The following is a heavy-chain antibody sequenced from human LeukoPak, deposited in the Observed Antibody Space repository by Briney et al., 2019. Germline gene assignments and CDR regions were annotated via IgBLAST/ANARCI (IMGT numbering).Heavy chain of an antibody. CDR2: IIPIFGTA. CDR3: ASPTAMARYYFDY. J-gene: IGHJ4*02. CDR1: GCTFSSYA. V-gene: IGHV1-69*13. D-gene: IGHD5-18*01. Sequence: SVKVSCKASGCTFSSYAISWVRQAPGPGLEWMGGIIPIFGTASYAQKSQGRVTITADDSTSTAYLELSSLRSEDTAVYYCASPTAMARYYFDYWGQGTLVTVSS.